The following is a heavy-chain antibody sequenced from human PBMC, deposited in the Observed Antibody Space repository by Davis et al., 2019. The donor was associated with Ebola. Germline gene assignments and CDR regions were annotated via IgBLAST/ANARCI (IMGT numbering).Heavy chain of an antibody. D-gene: IGHD5-12*01. V-gene: IGHV4-38-2*02. CDR1: GYSISSGYY. Sequence: MPSETLSLTCTVSGYSISSGYYWGWIRQPPGKGLEWIGSIYYSGSTYYNPSLKSRVTISVDTSKNQFSLKLNSVAAADTAVYYCARGQAGGSGHWGQGTLVTVSS. J-gene: IGHJ4*02. CDR2: IYYSGST. CDR3: ARGQAGGSGH.